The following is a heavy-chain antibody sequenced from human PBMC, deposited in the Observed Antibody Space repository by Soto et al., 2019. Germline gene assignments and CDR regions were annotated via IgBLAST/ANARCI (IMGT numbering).Heavy chain of an antibody. D-gene: IGHD2-15*01. Sequence: GGSLRLSCAASGFTFSSYAMSWVRQAPGKGLEWVSAISGSGGSTYYADSVKGRFTISRDNSKNTLYLQMNSLRAEDTAVYYCAKDDGAYCSGGSCYSDYWGQGTLVTVPS. J-gene: IGHJ4*02. CDR2: ISGSGGST. V-gene: IGHV3-23*01. CDR3: AKDDGAYCSGGSCYSDY. CDR1: GFTFSSYA.